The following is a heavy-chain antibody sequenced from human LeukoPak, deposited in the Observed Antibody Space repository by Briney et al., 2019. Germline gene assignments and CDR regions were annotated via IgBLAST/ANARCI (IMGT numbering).Heavy chain of an antibody. CDR3: ARAYYDSSGYPPYYYMDV. CDR1: GGTFSSYA. CDR2: IIPIFSTA. J-gene: IGHJ6*03. Sequence: ASVKVSCKASGGTFSSYAISWVRQAPGQGLEWMGGIIPIFSTANYAQKFQGRVTITADESTSTAYMELSSLRSEDTAVYYCARAYYDSSGYPPYYYMDVWGKGTTVTISS. D-gene: IGHD3-22*01. V-gene: IGHV1-69*13.